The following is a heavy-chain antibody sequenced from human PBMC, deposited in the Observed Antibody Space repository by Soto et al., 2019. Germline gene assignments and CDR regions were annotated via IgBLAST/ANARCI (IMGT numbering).Heavy chain of an antibody. CDR1: GGSFSGYY. V-gene: IGHV4-34*01. CDR2: INHSGST. J-gene: IGHJ4*02. CDR3: ARGKGYRVNYFDY. Sequence: PSETLSVTCAVYGGSFSGYYWSWIRQPPGKGLEWIGEINHSGSTNYNPSLKSRVTISVDTSKNQFSLKLSSVTAADTAVYYCARGKGYRVNYFDYWGQGTLVTVSS. D-gene: IGHD5-12*01.